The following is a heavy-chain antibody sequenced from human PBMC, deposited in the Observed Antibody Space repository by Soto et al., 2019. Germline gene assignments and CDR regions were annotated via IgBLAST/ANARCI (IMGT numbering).Heavy chain of an antibody. CDR2: VGGSGRST. CDR3: AKGDSSTSSQFDY. Sequence: GGSLRLSCAVSGFTFSDYAMNWVRQAPGKGLEWVSVVGGSGRSTHYADSVKGRFTVSRDNSKNTVDLQMNSLRVEDTAVYYCAKGDSSTSSQFDYWGRGTLVTVSS. J-gene: IGHJ4*02. D-gene: IGHD2-2*01. CDR1: GFTFSDYA. V-gene: IGHV3-23*01.